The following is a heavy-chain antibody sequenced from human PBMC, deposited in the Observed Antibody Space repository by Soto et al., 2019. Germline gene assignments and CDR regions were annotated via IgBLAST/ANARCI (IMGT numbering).Heavy chain of an antibody. CDR3: ARDQWELREYFDY. Sequence: PGGSLRPSCAASGFTFSSYAMHWVRQAPGKGLEWVAVISYDGSNKYYADSVKGRFTISRDNSKNTLYLQMNSLRAEDTAVYYCARDQWELREYFDYWGQGTLVTVSS. CDR1: GFTFSSYA. CDR2: ISYDGSNK. D-gene: IGHD1-26*01. J-gene: IGHJ4*02. V-gene: IGHV3-30-3*01.